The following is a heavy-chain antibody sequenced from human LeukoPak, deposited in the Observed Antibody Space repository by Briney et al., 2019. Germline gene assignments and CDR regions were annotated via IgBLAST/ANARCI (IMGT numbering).Heavy chain of an antibody. D-gene: IGHD3-10*01. CDR1: GGSISSSSYY. Sequence: SETLSLTCTVSGGSISSSSYYWGWIRQPPGKGLEWIGSIYYSGSTYYNPSLKSRVTISVDTSKNQFSLKLSSVTAADTAVYYCAREARYGSGSRTKKNWFDPWGQGTLVTVSS. CDR2: IYYSGST. CDR3: AREARYGSGSRTKKNWFDP. V-gene: IGHV4-39*02. J-gene: IGHJ5*02.